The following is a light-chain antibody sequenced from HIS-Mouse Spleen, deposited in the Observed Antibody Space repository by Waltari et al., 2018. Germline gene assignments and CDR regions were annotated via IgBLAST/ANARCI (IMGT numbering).Light chain of an antibody. CDR1: SSNIGSNY. CDR3: AAWDDSLSGPV. V-gene: IGLV1-47*01. Sequence: QSVLTQPHSASGTPGQRVTIACSGSSSNIGSNYVYWYPQLPGTAPKLLIYRNNQRPSGVPDRFSGSKSGTSASLAISGLRSEDEADYYCAAWDDSLSGPVFGGGTKLTVL. J-gene: IGLJ3*02. CDR2: RNN.